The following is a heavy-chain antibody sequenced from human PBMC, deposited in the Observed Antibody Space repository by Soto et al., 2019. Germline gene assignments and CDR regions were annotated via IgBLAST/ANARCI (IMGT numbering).Heavy chain of an antibody. D-gene: IGHD3-10*01. J-gene: IGHJ4*02. CDR3: AKRNYGTIDY. CDR1: GFTFSNSA. CDR2: ITTSGGST. V-gene: IGHV3-23*01. Sequence: GGSLRLSCAASGFTFSNSAMSWVRQAPGKGLEWVSTITTSGGSTYYADSVKGRFTISRDNSKNTLWLQMNSLRAEDTAVYYCAKRNYGTIDYWGQGALVTVSS.